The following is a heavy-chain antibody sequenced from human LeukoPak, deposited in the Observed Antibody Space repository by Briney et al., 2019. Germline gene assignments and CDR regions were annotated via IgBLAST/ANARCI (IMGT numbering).Heavy chain of an antibody. D-gene: IGHD6-13*01. J-gene: IGHJ4*02. V-gene: IGHV3-15*01. CDR3: TTEDGKGIAAAVFDY. CDR2: IKSKSDGGII. Sequence: GGSLRLSCEASGFSLSNAWMSWVRQAPGKGLEWVGRIKSKSDGGIIDYAAPVKGRFTISRDDSDTTVYLQMNSLKSEDTAVYYCTTEDGKGIAAAVFDYWGQGTLVTVSS. CDR1: GFSLSNAW.